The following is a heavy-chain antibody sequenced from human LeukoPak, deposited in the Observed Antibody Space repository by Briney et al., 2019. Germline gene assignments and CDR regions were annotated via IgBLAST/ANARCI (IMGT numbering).Heavy chain of an antibody. J-gene: IGHJ4*02. D-gene: IGHD1-26*01. CDR2: IRQDGNEK. CDR3: ARDKMMGATFFDY. CDR1: GFTFSDYW. Sequence: PGGSLRLSCAASGFTFSDYWMSWVRQAPGEGPEWVANIRQDGNEKYCVDSVKGRFTISRDNAKSSVYLQMNSLRVEDTAVYYCARDKMMGATFFDYWGQGILVTVSS. V-gene: IGHV3-7*03.